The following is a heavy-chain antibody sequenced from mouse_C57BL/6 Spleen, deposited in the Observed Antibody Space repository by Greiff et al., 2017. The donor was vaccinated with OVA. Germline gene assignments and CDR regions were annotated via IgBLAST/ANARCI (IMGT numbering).Heavy chain of an antibody. V-gene: IGHV1-55*01. J-gene: IGHJ3*01. CDR3: ARGSSGRPGFAY. CDR2: IYPGSGST. D-gene: IGHD3-2*02. CDR1: GYTFTSYW. Sequence: VQLQQPGAELVKPGASVKMSCKASGYTFTSYWITWVKQRPGQGLEWIGDIYPGSGSTNYNEKFKSKATLTVDTSSSTAYMQLSSLTSEDSAVYYCARGSSGRPGFAYWGQGTLVTVSA.